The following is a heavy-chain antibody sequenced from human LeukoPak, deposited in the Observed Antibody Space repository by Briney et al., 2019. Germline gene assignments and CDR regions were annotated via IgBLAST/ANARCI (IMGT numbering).Heavy chain of an antibody. D-gene: IGHD6-6*01. Sequence: PSETLSLTCTVPGGPITSSSHFWGWIRQPPGKGLEWIGSIYYSGNTYYNPSLNSRVAISVDTSKNQFSLKLSSVTAADTAVYFCARHILSKKKGLAAPFDDWGQGTLVTVSS. J-gene: IGHJ4*02. CDR3: ARHILSKKKGLAAPFDD. V-gene: IGHV4-39*01. CDR2: IYYSGNT. CDR1: GGPITSSSHF.